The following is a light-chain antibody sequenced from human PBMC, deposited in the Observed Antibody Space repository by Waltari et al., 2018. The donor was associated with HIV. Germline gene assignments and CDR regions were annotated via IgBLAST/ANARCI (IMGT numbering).Light chain of an antibody. J-gene: IGKJ1*01. CDR3: QQYNSYSWT. CDR1: QCITNW. Sequence: DIQMTQSPSTLSASVGDRVTIICRASQCITNWLAWFQQKPGKAPKLLIYKASTLQSGVPSRFSGSGSGTEFTLTINSLQPDDFATYFCQQYNSYSWTFGQGTKVEVK. CDR2: KAS. V-gene: IGKV1-5*03.